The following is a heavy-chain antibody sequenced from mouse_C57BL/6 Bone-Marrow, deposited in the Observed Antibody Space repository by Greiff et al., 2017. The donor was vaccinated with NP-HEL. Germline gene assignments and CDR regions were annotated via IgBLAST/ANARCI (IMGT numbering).Heavy chain of an antibody. CDR3: ARCTDYERDFDY. Sequence: EVQLQQSGPELVKPGASVKMSCKASGYTFTDYYMHWAKQSHGKSLEWIGYIYPNNGGNGYNQKFKGKATLTVDKSSSTAYMELRSLTSEDSAVYYGARCTDYERDFDYWGQGTTLTVSS. CDR1: GYTFTDYY. J-gene: IGHJ2*01. V-gene: IGHV1-34*01. D-gene: IGHD2-4*01. CDR2: IYPNNGGN.